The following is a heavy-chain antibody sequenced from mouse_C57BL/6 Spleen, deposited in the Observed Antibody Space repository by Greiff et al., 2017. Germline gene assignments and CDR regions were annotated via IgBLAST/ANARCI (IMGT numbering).Heavy chain of an antibody. V-gene: IGHV1-20*01. CDR2: INPYNGDT. Sequence: VHVKQSGPELVKPGDSVKISCKASGYSFTGYFMNWVMQSHGKSLEWIGRINPYNGDTFYNQKFKGKATLTVDKSSSTAHMELRSLTSEDSAVYYCARRGDYDVFDYWGQGTTLTVSS. D-gene: IGHD2-4*01. CDR1: GYSFTGYF. CDR3: ARRGDYDVFDY. J-gene: IGHJ2*01.